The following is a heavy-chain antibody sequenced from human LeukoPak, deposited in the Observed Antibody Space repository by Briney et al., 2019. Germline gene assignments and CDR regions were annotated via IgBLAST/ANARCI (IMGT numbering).Heavy chain of an antibody. V-gene: IGHV3-64*01. D-gene: IGHD6-13*01. J-gene: IGHJ5*02. CDR1: GFTFSSYS. CDR3: ASGYSSSWYGWFDP. Sequence: GGSLRLSCAASGFTFSSYSMNWVRQAPGKGLEYVSAISSNGGSTYYANSVKGRFTISRDNSKNTLYLQMGSLRAEDMAVYYCASGYSSSWYGWFDPWGQGTLVTVSS. CDR2: ISSNGGST.